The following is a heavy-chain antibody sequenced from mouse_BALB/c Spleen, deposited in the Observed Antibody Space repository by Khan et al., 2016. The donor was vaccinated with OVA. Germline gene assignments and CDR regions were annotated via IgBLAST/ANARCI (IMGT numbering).Heavy chain of an antibody. J-gene: IGHJ4*01. CDR1: GYTFTDYS. CDR2: INTETGEP. CDR3: ASRLLRGNYYTMDY. V-gene: IGHV9-2-1*01. Sequence: QIQLVQSGPELKKPGETVKISCKASGYTFTDYSMHWVKQAPGKGFKWMGWINTETGEPTYADDFKGRFAFSLETSASTAYLQINNLKNEDTATYFCASRLLRGNYYTMDYWGQGTSVTVSS. D-gene: IGHD1-1*01.